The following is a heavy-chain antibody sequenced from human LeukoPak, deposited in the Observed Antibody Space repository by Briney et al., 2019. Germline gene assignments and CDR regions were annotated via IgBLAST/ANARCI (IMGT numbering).Heavy chain of an antibody. CDR1: GFTFSNAW. CDR2: IKSKTAGGTT. D-gene: IGHD4-17*01. V-gene: IGHV3-15*01. J-gene: IGHJ4*02. CDR3: STAPYGDFDY. Sequence: GGSLRLSCAASGFTFSNAWMSWVRQAPGKGLEWVGRIKSKTAGGTTDYAAPVKGRFTISRDDSKNTLYLQINSLKTEDTALYYCSTAPYGDFDYWGQGILVTVSS.